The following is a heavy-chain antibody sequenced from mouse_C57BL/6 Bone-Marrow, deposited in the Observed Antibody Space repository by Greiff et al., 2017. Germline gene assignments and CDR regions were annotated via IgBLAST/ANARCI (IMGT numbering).Heavy chain of an antibody. J-gene: IGHJ3*01. CDR3: TGTLREAY. Sequence: EVKVEESGGGLVQPGGSMKLSCVASGFTFSNYWMNWVRQSPEKGLEWVAQIRLKSDNYATHYAEAVKGRFTISRDDSKSSVYLQMNNLRAEDTGIYYCTGTLREAYWGQGTLVTVSA. CDR2: IRLKSDNYAT. V-gene: IGHV6-3*01. D-gene: IGHD1-1*01. CDR1: GFTFSNYW.